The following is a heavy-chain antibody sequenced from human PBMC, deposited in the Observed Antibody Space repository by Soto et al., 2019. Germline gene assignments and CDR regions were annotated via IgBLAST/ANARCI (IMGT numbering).Heavy chain of an antibody. V-gene: IGHV1-18*01. CDR1: GYTFTSYG. D-gene: IGHD3-22*01. CDR2: ISAYNGNT. Sequence: ASVKVSCKASGYTFTSYGISWVRQAPGQWLEWMGWISAYNGNTNYAQKLQGRVTMTTDTSTSTAYMELRSLRSDDTAVYYCARRKHYYDSSGYYSDYWGPGTLVTVFS. J-gene: IGHJ4*02. CDR3: ARRKHYYDSSGYYSDY.